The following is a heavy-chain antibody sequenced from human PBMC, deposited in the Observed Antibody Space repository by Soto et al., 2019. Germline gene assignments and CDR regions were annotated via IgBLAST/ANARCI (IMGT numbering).Heavy chain of an antibody. CDR2: ISSSSSYI. CDR1: GFTFSSYS. V-gene: IGHV3-21*01. Sequence: GGSLRLSCAASGFTFSSYSMNWVRQAPGKGLEWVSSISSSSSYIYYADSVKGRFTISRDNAKNSLYLQMNSLRAEDTAVYYCARDLYGVKTPDAFDIWGQGTMVTVSS. D-gene: IGHD4-17*01. CDR3: ARDLYGVKTPDAFDI. J-gene: IGHJ3*02.